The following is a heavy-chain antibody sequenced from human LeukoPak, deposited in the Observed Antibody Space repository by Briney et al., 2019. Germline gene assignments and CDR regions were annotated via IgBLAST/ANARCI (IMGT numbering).Heavy chain of an antibody. V-gene: IGHV3-7*04. Sequence: QPGGSLRLSCAASGFTFRHYWMNWVRQASGKGLEWVANIKPDGSEKRYAGSVKGRFTISRDNAENSLYLQMNSLRAEDTAVYYCARVVGTDEGADYWGQGTLVTVSS. CDR3: ARVVGTDEGADY. J-gene: IGHJ4*02. D-gene: IGHD1-7*01. CDR1: GFTFRHYW. CDR2: IKPDGSEK.